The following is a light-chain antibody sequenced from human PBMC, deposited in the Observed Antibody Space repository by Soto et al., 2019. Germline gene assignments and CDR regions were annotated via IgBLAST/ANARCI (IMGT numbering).Light chain of an antibody. CDR3: KQYNSYPWT. CDR1: QSISSW. J-gene: IGKJ1*01. V-gene: IGKV1-5*03. Sequence: EIQMTQSPSTLSASVGDRVTITCRASQSISSWLAWYQQKPGKAPKLLIYKASSLESGVPSRFSGSGSGTEFTLTISSLQPDDFATYYCKQYNSYPWTFGQGTKV. CDR2: KAS.